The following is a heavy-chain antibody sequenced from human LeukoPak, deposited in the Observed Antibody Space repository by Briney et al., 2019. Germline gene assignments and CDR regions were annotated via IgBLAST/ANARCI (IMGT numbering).Heavy chain of an antibody. D-gene: IGHD3-10*01. Sequence: GGSLRLSCATSGFTFRMSGMHWVRQAPGKGLEWVALMSSDGIKSYYADSVKGRFTVSRDTSKDIVYLQMKSLSADDTGIYYCAKDHAGSGRAFEYWGQGTLLTVSS. V-gene: IGHV3-30*04. J-gene: IGHJ4*02. CDR1: GFTFRMSG. CDR3: AKDHAGSGRAFEY. CDR2: MSSDGIKS.